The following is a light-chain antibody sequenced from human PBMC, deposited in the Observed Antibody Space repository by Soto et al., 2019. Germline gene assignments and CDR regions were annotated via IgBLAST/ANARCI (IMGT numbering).Light chain of an antibody. Sequence: EILLTQSPATLSLSPGERATLSCRASQSVSSNLAWYQQKPGQAPRLLIYDTSNRATGVPARFSGSGSGTDFSLTISSLEPEYFAVYYCQQRYNWPPITFGQGTRLEIK. CDR1: QSVSSN. V-gene: IGKV3-11*01. CDR3: QQRYNWPPIT. CDR2: DTS. J-gene: IGKJ5*01.